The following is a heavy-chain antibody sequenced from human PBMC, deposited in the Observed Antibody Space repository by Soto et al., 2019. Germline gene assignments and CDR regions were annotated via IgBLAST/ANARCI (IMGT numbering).Heavy chain of an antibody. Sequence: QVQLQESGPGLVMPSQTLSLTCTVSGGSISSGGYYWSWIRQHPGKGLEWIGYIYYSGSTYYNPSLKSRVTISLATSKNQFSLKLSSVTAADTAVYYCASTPTFGGVIPLAYWGQGTLVTVS. CDR1: GGSISSGGYY. J-gene: IGHJ4*02. CDR2: IYYSGST. D-gene: IGHD3-16*02. CDR3: ASTPTFGGVIPLAY. V-gene: IGHV4-31*03.